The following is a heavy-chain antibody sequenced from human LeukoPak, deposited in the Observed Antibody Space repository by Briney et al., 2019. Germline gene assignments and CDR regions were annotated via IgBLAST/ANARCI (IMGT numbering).Heavy chain of an antibody. CDR2: ISNSGGAT. V-gene: IGHV3-11*01. Sequence: GGSLRLSCAASGFTFSDYYMSWIRQAPGKGLEWVSYISNSGGATNYGDSVRGRFTISRDNSKNSLYLEMNSLRAEDTAIYFCARESYYGSGTYVNFDSWGQGILVTVSS. CDR3: ARESYYGSGTYVNFDS. CDR1: GFTFSDYY. J-gene: IGHJ4*02. D-gene: IGHD3-10*01.